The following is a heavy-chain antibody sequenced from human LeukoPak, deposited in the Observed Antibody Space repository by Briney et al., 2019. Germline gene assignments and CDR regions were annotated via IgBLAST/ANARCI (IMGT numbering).Heavy chain of an antibody. CDR2: IYYSGST. Sequence: SETLSLTCTVSGGSISSYYRSWIRQPPGKGLEWIGYIYYSGSTNYNPSLKSRVTISVDTSKNQFSLKLSSVTAADTAVYYCARHPRGNFDIWGQGTMVTVSS. CDR3: ARHPRGNFDI. CDR1: GGSISSYY. V-gene: IGHV4-59*08. J-gene: IGHJ3*02. D-gene: IGHD3-10*01.